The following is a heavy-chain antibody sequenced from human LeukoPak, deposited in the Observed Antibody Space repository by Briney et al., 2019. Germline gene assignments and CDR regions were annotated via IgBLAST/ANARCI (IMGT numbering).Heavy chain of an antibody. CDR1: GFTFSSYA. V-gene: IGHV3-23*01. Sequence: AGGSLRLSCAASGFTFSSYAMSWVRQAPGKGLEWVSAISGSGGSTYHADSVKGRFAISRDNSKNTLYLQMNSLRAEDTAVYYCAKGQLWFGELLYFDYWGQGTLVTVSS. J-gene: IGHJ4*02. CDR2: ISGSGGST. D-gene: IGHD3-10*01. CDR3: AKGQLWFGELLYFDY.